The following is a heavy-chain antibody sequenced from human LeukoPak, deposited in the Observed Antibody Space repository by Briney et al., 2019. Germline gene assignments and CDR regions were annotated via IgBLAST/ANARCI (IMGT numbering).Heavy chain of an antibody. V-gene: IGHV4-61*02. Sequence: SETLSLTCNISGDFITSGTYYWNWIRQPSGKGLEWIGRIYIGGSTNYNPSLKSRVTRSLDKSQNQFSLKLTSVTAADTAVYYCATHYGDSHFGFWGQGTLVTVSS. D-gene: IGHD4-17*01. CDR1: GDFITSGTYY. CDR3: ATHYGDSHFGF. J-gene: IGHJ4*02. CDR2: IYIGGST.